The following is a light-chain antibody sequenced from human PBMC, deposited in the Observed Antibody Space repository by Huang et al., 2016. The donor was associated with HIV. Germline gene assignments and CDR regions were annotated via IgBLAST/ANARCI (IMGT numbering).Light chain of an antibody. CDR2: GAS. CDR3: QQSYDART. Sequence: DIQMTQSPSSLSASIGDRVTLTCRASQSISSHLNWYQQKPGKAPKLLIYGASKLQTWVPSRFSGSGSGTDVTLAISSLQPEDFATYYCQQSYDARTFGQGTKVEI. J-gene: IGKJ1*01. V-gene: IGKV1-39*01. CDR1: QSISSH.